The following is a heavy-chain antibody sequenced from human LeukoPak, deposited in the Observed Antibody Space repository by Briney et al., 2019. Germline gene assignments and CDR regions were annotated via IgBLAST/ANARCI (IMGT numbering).Heavy chain of an antibody. D-gene: IGHD3-22*01. V-gene: IGHV5-51*01. CDR1: GYSFTSYW. CDR2: IYPGDSDT. CDR3: ARHRGSGYYHGTFDY. Sequence: GESLKISCKGSGYSFTSYWIGWVRQMPGKGLEWMGIIYPGDSDTRYSPSFQGQVTISADKSISTAYLQWSSLKASDTAMYYCARHRGSGYYHGTFDYWGQGTLVTVSS. J-gene: IGHJ4*02.